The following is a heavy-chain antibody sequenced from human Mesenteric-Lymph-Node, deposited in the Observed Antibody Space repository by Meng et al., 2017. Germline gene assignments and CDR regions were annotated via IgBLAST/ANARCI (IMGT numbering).Heavy chain of an antibody. CDR3: ARNFQSQWEMPSFFDF. V-gene: IGHV3-48*03. J-gene: IGHJ4*02. D-gene: IGHD1-26*01. CDR1: GLSFRDYE. CDR2: INSNGRTI. Sequence: GGSLRLSCAVSGLSFRDYEMNWVRQAPGKGLEWIAYINSNGRTIYYADSVKGRFTISRDSSLYLQMNSLRVEDTAVYYCARNFQSQWEMPSFFDFWGQGTAVTVSS.